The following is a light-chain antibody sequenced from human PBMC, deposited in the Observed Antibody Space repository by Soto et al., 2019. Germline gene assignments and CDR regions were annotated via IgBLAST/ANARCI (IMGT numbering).Light chain of an antibody. CDR3: TSYAASNNVV. CDR1: SSDVGAYNY. CDR2: EVT. J-gene: IGLJ2*01. V-gene: IGLV2-8*01. Sequence: QSVLTQPPSASGSPGQSVTLSCTGTSSDVGAYNYVSWYQQHPGKAPKLMIYEVTTRPSGVPDRFSGSKSGNTASLTVSGLQAEDEADYYCTSYAASNNVVFGGGTKLTVL.